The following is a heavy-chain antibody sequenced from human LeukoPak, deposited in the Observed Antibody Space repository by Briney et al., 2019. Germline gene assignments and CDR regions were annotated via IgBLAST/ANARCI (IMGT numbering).Heavy chain of an antibody. V-gene: IGHV3-30*02. J-gene: IGHJ5*02. Sequence: PGGSLRLSCAASGFTFSSYGMHWVRQAPGKGLEWVAFIRYDGSNKYYADSVKGRFTISRGNSKSTLYLQMNSLRAEDTAVYYCAKDRMGDIVVVPAAIRFDPWGQGTLVTVSS. CDR2: IRYDGSNK. CDR3: AKDRMGDIVVVPAAIRFDP. D-gene: IGHD2-2*01. CDR1: GFTFSSYG.